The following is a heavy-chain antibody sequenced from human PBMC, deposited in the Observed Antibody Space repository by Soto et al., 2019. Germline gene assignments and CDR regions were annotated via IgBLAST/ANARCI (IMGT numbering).Heavy chain of an antibody. Sequence: EVQLVESGGGLVQPGRSLRLSCVASGFTFDDYAMHWVRQAPGKGLEWVSGISWNSGSIGYADSVKGRFTISRDNAKNSLYLQMNSLRAEDTALYYCANSRRISDAFDIWGQGTMVTVSS. V-gene: IGHV3-9*01. J-gene: IGHJ3*02. CDR3: ANSRRISDAFDI. CDR2: ISWNSGSI. CDR1: GFTFDDYA.